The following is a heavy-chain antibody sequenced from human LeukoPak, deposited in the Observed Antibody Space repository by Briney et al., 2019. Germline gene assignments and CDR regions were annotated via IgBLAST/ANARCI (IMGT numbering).Heavy chain of an antibody. CDR2: INPSGGST. D-gene: IGHD3-3*01. Sequence: GASVKVSCKASGYTFTSYYMHWVRQAPGQGLEWMGIINPSGGSTSYAQKFQGRVTMTRDTSTSTVYMELSSLRSEDTAVYYCAREKGITIFGVVNWFDPWGQGTLVTVSS. V-gene: IGHV1-46*01. CDR1: GYTFTSYY. J-gene: IGHJ5*02. CDR3: AREKGITIFGVVNWFDP.